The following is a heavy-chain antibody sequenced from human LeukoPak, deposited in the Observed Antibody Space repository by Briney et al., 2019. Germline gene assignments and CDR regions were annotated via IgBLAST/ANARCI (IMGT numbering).Heavy chain of an antibody. CDR3: ARESLWMGFDY. V-gene: IGHV4-61*01. CDR2: IYYSGST. Sequence: SETLSLTCTVSGGSISSSSYYWSWIRQPPGKGLEWIGYIYYSGSTNYNPSLKSRVTISVDTSKNQFSLKLSSVTAADTAVYYCARESLWMGFDYWGQGTLVTVSS. J-gene: IGHJ4*02. CDR1: GGSISSSSYY. D-gene: IGHD5-12*01.